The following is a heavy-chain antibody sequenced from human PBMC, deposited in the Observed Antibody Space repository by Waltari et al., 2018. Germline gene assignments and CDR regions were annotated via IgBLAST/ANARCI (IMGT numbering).Heavy chain of an antibody. CDR2: IDPEDGET. J-gene: IGHJ4*02. D-gene: IGHD3-10*01. CDR3: APLPGGSGQTFDY. V-gene: IGHV1-69-2*01. Sequence: EVQLVQSGAEVKKPGATVKISCKASGYTFIDYFMHWVQQAPGKGLEWVGRIDPEDGETVYAEKFQCRVTITADTSTDTAYLELSSLRSDDTAVYYCAPLPGGSGQTFDYWGQGTLLTVSS. CDR1: GYTFIDYF.